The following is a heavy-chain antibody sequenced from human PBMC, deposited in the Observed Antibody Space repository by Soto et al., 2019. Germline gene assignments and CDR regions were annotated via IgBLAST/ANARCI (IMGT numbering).Heavy chain of an antibody. D-gene: IGHD3-3*01. Sequence: LRLSCAASGFTFSNAWMSWVRQAPGKGLEWVGRIKSKTDGGTTDYAAPVKGRFTISRDDSKNTLYLQMNSLKTEDTAVYYCTTDAYYDFWSGYYRGYYYYGMDVWGQGTTVTVSS. CDR1: GFTFSNAW. V-gene: IGHV3-15*01. CDR3: TTDAYYDFWSGYYRGYYYYGMDV. CDR2: IKSKTDGGTT. J-gene: IGHJ6*02.